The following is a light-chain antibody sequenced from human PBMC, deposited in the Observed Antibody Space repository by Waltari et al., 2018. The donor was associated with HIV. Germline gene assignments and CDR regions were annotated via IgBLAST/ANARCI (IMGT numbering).Light chain of an antibody. CDR1: NSDIGKYNL. CDR3: SSYATGNTYV. J-gene: IGLJ1*01. CDR2: EVT. V-gene: IGLV2-23*02. Sequence: QSALTQPASVSGSPGQSITISCTGTNSDIGKYNLVSWYQQHPGKVPKVLIFEVTTRPSGIAHGFSCSKSDNTASLTISGLQAEDEADYYCSSYATGNTYVFGTGTSVTVL.